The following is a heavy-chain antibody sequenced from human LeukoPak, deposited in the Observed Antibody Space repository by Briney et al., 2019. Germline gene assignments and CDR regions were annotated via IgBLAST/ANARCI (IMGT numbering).Heavy chain of an antibody. J-gene: IGHJ5*02. CDR2: ISDSGDRT. CDR3: AKESKYYP. Sequence: GGSLRLSCAASGFTFSSYAITWVRQAPGKGLEWHSAISDSGDRTYYADSVKGRFTISRDNSKNALYLQMNSLRAEDTAVYYCAKESKYYPWGQGTLVTVSS. CDR1: GFTFSSYA. D-gene: IGHD3-10*01. V-gene: IGHV3-23*01.